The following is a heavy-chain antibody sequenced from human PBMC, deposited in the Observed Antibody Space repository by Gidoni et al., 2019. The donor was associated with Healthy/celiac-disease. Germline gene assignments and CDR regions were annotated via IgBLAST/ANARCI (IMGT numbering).Heavy chain of an antibody. Sequence: QVQLQPWGAGLLKPSETLSLTCAVYAGSFSAYYWSWIRQPPGKGLEWIGEINHSGSTNYNPSLKSRVTISVDTSKNQFSLKLSSVTAADTAVYYCAKAPIVATAVYYFDYWGQGTLVTVSS. V-gene: IGHV4-34*01. CDR1: AGSFSAYY. CDR2: INHSGST. J-gene: IGHJ4*02. D-gene: IGHD5-12*01. CDR3: AKAPIVATAVYYFDY.